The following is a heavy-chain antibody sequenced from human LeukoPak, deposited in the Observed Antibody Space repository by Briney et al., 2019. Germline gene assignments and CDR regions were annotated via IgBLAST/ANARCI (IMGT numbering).Heavy chain of an antibody. D-gene: IGHD3-9*01. Sequence: GVSLRLSCADSGFTFSIYAMSWVRQAPGKGLEWVSTGSPSGGSTHYADSVKGRFTISRDNSKNTLYLQMSSLRADDTAVYFCARYYDILTDYHRFDYWGQGTLVTVSS. CDR2: GSPSGGST. V-gene: IGHV3-23*01. CDR1: GFTFSIYA. CDR3: ARYYDILTDYHRFDY. J-gene: IGHJ4*02.